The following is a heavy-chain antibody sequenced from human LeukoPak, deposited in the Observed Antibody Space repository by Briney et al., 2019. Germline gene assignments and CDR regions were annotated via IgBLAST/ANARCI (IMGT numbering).Heavy chain of an antibody. Sequence: ASVKVSCKASGYTFTSFAMHWVRQAPGQRLEWMGWINAANGNTKYSQKFQGRVTITADKSTSTAYMELSSLRSEDTAVYYCASETVSSGWDQIDYWGQGTLVTVSS. J-gene: IGHJ4*02. V-gene: IGHV1-3*01. CDR2: INAANGNT. CDR1: GYTFTSFA. D-gene: IGHD6-19*01. CDR3: ASETVSSGWDQIDY.